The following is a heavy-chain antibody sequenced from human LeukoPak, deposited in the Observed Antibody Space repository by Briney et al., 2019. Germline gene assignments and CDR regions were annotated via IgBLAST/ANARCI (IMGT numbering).Heavy chain of an antibody. CDR3: ARDRYVARYFDY. CDR2: ISAYNGNT. J-gene: IGHJ4*02. D-gene: IGHD3-16*01. Sequence: ASVKVSCKASGYTFTSYGISWVRQAPGQGLEWMGWISAYNGNTNYAQKFQGRVTMTRDTSISTAYMELSRLRSDDTAVYYCARDRYVARYFDYWGQGTLVTVSS. V-gene: IGHV1-18*01. CDR1: GYTFTSYG.